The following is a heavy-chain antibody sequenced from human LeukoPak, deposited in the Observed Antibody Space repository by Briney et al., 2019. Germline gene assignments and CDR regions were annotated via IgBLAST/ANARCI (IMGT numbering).Heavy chain of an antibody. CDR3: ARVSAWRQNDL. D-gene: IGHD1-1*01. J-gene: IGHJ5*02. Sequence: PSETLSLTCTVSGGSISTYYWSWIRQPPGKGLEWIGYIYYSGSTNYNPPLKSRVTISVDTSKNQFSLKLSSVTAADTAVYYCARVSAWRQNDLWGQGTLVTVSS. CDR2: IYYSGST. V-gene: IGHV4-59*12. CDR1: GGSISTYY.